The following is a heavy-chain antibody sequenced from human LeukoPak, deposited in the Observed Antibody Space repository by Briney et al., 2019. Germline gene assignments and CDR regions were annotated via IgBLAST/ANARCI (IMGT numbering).Heavy chain of an antibody. Sequence: GSLRLSCAASGFTFSSYAMSWIRQPPGKGLEWIGEINHSGSTNYNPSLKSRVTISVDTSKNQFSLKLSSVTAADTAVYYCARAPIPNTAMAVYYFDYWGQGTLVTVSS. J-gene: IGHJ4*02. CDR2: INHSGST. CDR1: GFTFSSYA. V-gene: IGHV4-34*01. D-gene: IGHD5-18*01. CDR3: ARAPIPNTAMAVYYFDY.